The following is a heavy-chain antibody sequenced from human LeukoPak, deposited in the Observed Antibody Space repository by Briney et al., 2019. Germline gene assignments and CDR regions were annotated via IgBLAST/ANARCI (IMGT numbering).Heavy chain of an antibody. J-gene: IGHJ4*02. CDR1: GFTFSSYA. Sequence: GGSLRLSCAASGFTFSSYAMSWVRQAPGKGLEWVSAISGSGGSTYYADSVKGRFTISRDNSKNTLYLQMNSLRAEDTAVYYCAKVEGYSSSSSSXXXQDWGQGTLVTVSS. D-gene: IGHD6-6*01. CDR2: ISGSGGST. CDR3: AKVEGYSSSSSSXXXQD. V-gene: IGHV3-23*01.